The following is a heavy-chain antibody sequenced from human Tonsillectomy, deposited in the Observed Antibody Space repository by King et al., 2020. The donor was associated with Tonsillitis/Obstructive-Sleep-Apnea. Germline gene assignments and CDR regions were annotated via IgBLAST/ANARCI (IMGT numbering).Heavy chain of an antibody. CDR2: IYYTGST. CDR3: ARHDGPYCGGDCYFGTDY. D-gene: IGHD2-21*01. V-gene: IGHV4-39*01. CDR1: SGSISSSSNY. J-gene: IGHJ4*02. Sequence: QLQESGPGLVKPSETLSLTCTVSSGSISSSSNYWGWIRQPPGKGLEWIGSIYYTGSTYYNPSLKSRVTISVDTSKNHFSLTLTSVTAADTAVYYCARHDGPYCGGDCYFGTDYWGQGTLVTVSS.